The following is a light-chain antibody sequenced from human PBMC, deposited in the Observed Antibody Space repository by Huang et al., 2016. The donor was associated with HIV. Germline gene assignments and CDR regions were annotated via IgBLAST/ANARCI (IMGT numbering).Light chain of an antibody. CDR3: QQSYSSPRVT. V-gene: IGKV1-39*01. J-gene: IGKJ3*01. Sequence: DIQMTQSPSSLSAFVGDNVTITCRASQNIDIHLNWYQQKPGKGPKLLIYTMSTLYSGVPSRFSGSGSGTHFTLTINSLQPEDSATYSCQQSYSSPRVTFGPGTKINI. CDR2: TMS. CDR1: QNIDIH.